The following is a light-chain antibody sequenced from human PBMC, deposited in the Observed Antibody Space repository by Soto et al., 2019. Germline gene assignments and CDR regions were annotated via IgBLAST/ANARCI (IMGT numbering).Light chain of an antibody. CDR1: QSISSS. V-gene: IGKV1-5*01. CDR3: QHYNAYSWT. CDR2: EAS. Sequence: DIQMTQSPSTLSASVGDRVTITCRASQSISSSLAWYQHEPGKAPKLLIYEASSLESGVPDRFSGSGSGTEFTLTISSLQPDDFATYYCQHYNAYSWTFGQGTKVDIK. J-gene: IGKJ1*01.